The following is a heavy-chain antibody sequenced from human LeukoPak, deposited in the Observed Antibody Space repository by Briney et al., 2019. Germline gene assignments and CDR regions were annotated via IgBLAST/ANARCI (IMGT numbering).Heavy chain of an antibody. CDR2: IYYSGST. CDR3: ARDSGHGNAFDI. V-gene: IGHV4-31*03. Sequence: PSETLSLTCTVSGGSISSGGYYWSWIRQHPGKGLEWIGCIYYSGSTYYNPSLKSRVTISVDTSKNQFSLKLSSVTAADTAVYYCARDSGHGNAFDIWGQGTMVTVSS. CDR1: GGSISSGGYY. J-gene: IGHJ3*02.